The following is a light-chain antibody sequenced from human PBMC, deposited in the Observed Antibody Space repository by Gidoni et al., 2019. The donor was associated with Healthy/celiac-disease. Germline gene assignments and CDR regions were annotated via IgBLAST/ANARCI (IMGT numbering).Light chain of an antibody. Sequence: DIQLTQSPSSLSASVGDSENIPCHASQDISNYLNWYQKKPGKAPKLLIYDASNLETGVTSKLSGSGSGTDFTYTISSLQPEDSATYYCQQYDNLPTSTFGQGTRLEIK. CDR1: QDISNY. CDR2: DAS. V-gene: IGKV1-33*01. CDR3: QQYDNLPTST. J-gene: IGKJ5*01.